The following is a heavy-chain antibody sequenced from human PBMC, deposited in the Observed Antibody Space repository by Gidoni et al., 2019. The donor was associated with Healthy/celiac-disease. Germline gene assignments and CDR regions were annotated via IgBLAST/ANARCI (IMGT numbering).Heavy chain of an antibody. CDR2: ISGSGGST. D-gene: IGHD3-3*01. V-gene: IGHV3-23*01. J-gene: IGHJ4*02. Sequence: EVQLLESGGGLVQPGGSLRLSFAASGFTFGSYAMSWGRQAPGKGLEWGSGISGSGGSTYYADSVKGRFNISRDNSKNTLYLQMNSLRAEDTAVYYCAKDLLRFLEWLSIDFDYWGQGTLVTVSS. CDR1: GFTFGSYA. CDR3: AKDLLRFLEWLSIDFDY.